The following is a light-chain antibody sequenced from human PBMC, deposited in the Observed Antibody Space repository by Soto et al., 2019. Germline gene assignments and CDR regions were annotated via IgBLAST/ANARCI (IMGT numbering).Light chain of an antibody. J-gene: IGKJ4*01. CDR3: KQANTFPLT. CDR2: AIS. V-gene: IGKV1-12*01. Sequence: DIQLTQSPSSVSASVGDRVTITCRASQGVNGWLAWYQQKPGQAPKLLVYAISTLQSGVPSRFXXXXXXXXXXXXIXXXXXEXSATYYCKQANTFPLTFGGGTKVEIK. CDR1: QGVNGW.